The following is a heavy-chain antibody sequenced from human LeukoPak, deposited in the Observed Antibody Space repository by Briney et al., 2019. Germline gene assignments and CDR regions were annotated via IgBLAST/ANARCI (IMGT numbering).Heavy chain of an antibody. CDR2: IYPRDSDT. Sequence: VESRQISCEASGYTFTHQWIGWVRQMPGTGLEWVGIIYPRDSDTIYSPSFQGHVTISADTSINTAYLEWRSLEASDTAMYYCARHSDVVGAIWGQGTQVTV. V-gene: IGHV5-51*01. D-gene: IGHD3-16*01. J-gene: IGHJ4*02. CDR1: GYTFTHQW. CDR3: ARHSDVVGAI.